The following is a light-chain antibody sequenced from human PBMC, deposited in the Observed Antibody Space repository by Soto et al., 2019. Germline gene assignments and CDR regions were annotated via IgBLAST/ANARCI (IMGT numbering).Light chain of an antibody. CDR2: EGT. V-gene: IGLV2-23*01. CDR1: SRDVGSYNL. J-gene: IGLJ2*01. Sequence: QSALTQPASVSGSPGQSITISCTGTSRDVGSYNLVSWYQQHPGKAPKLMIYEGTNRPSGVSNRFSGSKSGNTASLTISGVQAEDEAHYYCSSYAGRVVFGGGTQLTVL. CDR3: SSYAGRVV.